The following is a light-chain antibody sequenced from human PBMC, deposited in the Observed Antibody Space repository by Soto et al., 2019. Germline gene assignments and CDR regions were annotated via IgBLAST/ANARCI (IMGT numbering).Light chain of an antibody. CDR3: QQLSSYPLT. V-gene: IGKV3D-20*02. CDR1: QTVRINY. CDR2: DAS. J-gene: IGKJ4*01. Sequence: LTNAQVTLCASPGERASISGGASQTVRINYLAWYQQKPGQAPRLLIYDASSRATGVPDRFSGGGSGTEFTLTISRLQPEDFAVYYCQQLSSYPLTFGGGTRVDIK.